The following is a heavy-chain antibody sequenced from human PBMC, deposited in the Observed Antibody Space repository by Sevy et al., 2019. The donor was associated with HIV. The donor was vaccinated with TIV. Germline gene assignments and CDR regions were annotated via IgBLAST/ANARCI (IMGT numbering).Heavy chain of an antibody. CDR2: ISSTGNYI. Sequence: GGSLRLSCADSGFTFSSYTMNWVRQAPGKGLEWVSSISSTGNYIYYADSLKGRFSISRDNAKNSLYLQMNSLRAEDTAVYYCARGSHDYGDYDRDVGFYYWGQGTLVTVSS. CDR1: GFTFSSYT. J-gene: IGHJ4*02. V-gene: IGHV3-21*01. CDR3: ARGSHDYGDYDRDVGFYY. D-gene: IGHD4-17*01.